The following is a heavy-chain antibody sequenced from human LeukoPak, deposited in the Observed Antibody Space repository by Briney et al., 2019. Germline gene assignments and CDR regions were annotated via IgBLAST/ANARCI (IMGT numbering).Heavy chain of an antibody. CDR2: ISGSGGST. CDR3: AKDRTVGASYWYFDL. V-gene: IGHV3-23*01. CDR1: GFTFSSYW. D-gene: IGHD1-26*01. Sequence: GGSLRLSCAASGFTFSSYWMNWARQAPGKGLEWVSAISGSGGSTYYADSVKGRFTISRDSSKNTLFLQMNTLRAEDTAIYYCAKDRTVGASYWYFDLWGRGTLVTVSS. J-gene: IGHJ2*01.